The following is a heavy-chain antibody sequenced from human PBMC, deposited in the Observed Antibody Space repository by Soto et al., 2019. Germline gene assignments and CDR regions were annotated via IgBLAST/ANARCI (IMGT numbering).Heavy chain of an antibody. CDR1: GFTFSSYA. Sequence: EVQLLESGGGLVQPGGSLRLSCAASGFTFSSYAMSWVRQAPGKGLEWVSAISGSGGSTYYADYVKGRFTISRDNSKNTLYLQMNSLRAEDTAVYYCAKVEWLVRCYFDYWGQGTLVTVSS. CDR2: ISGSGGST. CDR3: AKVEWLVRCYFDY. J-gene: IGHJ4*02. D-gene: IGHD6-19*01. V-gene: IGHV3-23*01.